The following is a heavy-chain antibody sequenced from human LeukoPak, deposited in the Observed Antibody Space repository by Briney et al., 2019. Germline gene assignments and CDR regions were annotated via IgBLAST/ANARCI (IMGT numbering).Heavy chain of an antibody. CDR1: GFTFSNYA. CDR2: VIGSVVST. Sequence: GGSLRLSCAASGFTFSNYAMSWVRQSPGKGLEWASTVIGSVVSTFYADSVRGRFTISRDNSKNTLYLQMNSLRAEDTAVYYCAKGGYDFIEVGYFDYWGQGTLVTVSS. CDR3: AKGGYDFIEVGYFDY. V-gene: IGHV3-23*01. D-gene: IGHD5-12*01. J-gene: IGHJ4*02.